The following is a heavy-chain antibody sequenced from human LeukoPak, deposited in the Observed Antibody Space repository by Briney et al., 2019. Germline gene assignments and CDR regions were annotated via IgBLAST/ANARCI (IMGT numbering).Heavy chain of an antibody. J-gene: IGHJ4*02. CDR3: AKDITSYYYDSSGSLFDY. CDR2: ISWNSGSI. V-gene: IGHV3-9*01. D-gene: IGHD3-22*01. CDR1: GFTLDDYA. Sequence: QTGRSLRLSCAASGFTLDDYAMHWVRQAPGKGLEWVSGISWNSGSIGYADSVKGRFTVSRDNAKNSLYLQMNSLRAEDTALYYCAKDITSYYYDSSGSLFDYWGQGTLVTVSS.